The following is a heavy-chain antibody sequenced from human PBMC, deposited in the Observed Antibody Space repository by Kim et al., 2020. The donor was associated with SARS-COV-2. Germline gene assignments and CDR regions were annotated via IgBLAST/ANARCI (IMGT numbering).Heavy chain of an antibody. D-gene: IGHD2-2*01. Sequence: GGSLRLSCAASGFTFSSYGMHWVRQAPGKGLEWVAVISYDGSNKYYADSVKGRFTISRDNSKNTLYLQMNSLRAEDTAVYYCAKDQPYCSSTSCQTSVDYYYYGMDVWGQGTTVTVSS. CDR1: GFTFSSYG. V-gene: IGHV3-30*18. CDR2: ISYDGSNK. J-gene: IGHJ6*02. CDR3: AKDQPYCSSTSCQTSVDYYYYGMDV.